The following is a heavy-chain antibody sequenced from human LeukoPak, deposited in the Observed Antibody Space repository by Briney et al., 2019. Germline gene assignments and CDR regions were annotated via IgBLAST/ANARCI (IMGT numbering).Heavy chain of an antibody. CDR2: IRGKIYGGTP. CDR3: TRDQTPYY. Sequence: GGSLRLSCTASGFTFGDYAMTWVRQAPGKGLEWVGFIRGKIYGGTPECAASVKGRFTIPRDDSKGVAYLQMNSLKTEDTAVYYCTRDQTPYYWGQGTLVTVSS. V-gene: IGHV3-49*04. J-gene: IGHJ4*02. CDR1: GFTFGDYA.